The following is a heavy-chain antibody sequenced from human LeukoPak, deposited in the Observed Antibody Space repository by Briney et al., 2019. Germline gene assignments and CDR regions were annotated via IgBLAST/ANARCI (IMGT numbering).Heavy chain of an antibody. CDR1: WGSLRRGGYY. D-gene: IGHD3-16*02. J-gene: IGHJ4*02. V-gene: IGHV4-31*03. Sequence: PSQTLSLTCTVSWGSLRRGGYYWGWIRQHPREGLEWIGDIYFSGSTYYNPSLKSRVTISVDTSKNQFSLKLSSVTAADTAVYYCARVQRDYVWGSYRPYYFDYWGQGTLVTVSS. CDR3: ARVQRDYVWGSYRPYYFDY. CDR2: IYFSGST.